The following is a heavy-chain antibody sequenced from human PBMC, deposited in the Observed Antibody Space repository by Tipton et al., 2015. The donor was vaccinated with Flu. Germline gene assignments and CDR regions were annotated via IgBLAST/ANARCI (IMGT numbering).Heavy chain of an antibody. D-gene: IGHD1-26*01. Sequence: SLRLSCAASGFTFSSYWMSWVRQAPGKGLEWVANIKQDGSEKYYVDSVKGRFTISRDNAKNSLYLQMNSLRAEDTAVYYCARPLGATSWADAFDIWGQGTMVTVSS. CDR3: ARPLGATSWADAFDI. J-gene: IGHJ3*02. CDR1: GFTFSSYW. V-gene: IGHV3-7*01. CDR2: IKQDGSEK.